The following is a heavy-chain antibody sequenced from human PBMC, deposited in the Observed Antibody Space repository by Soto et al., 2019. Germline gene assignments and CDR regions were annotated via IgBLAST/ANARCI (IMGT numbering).Heavy chain of an antibody. D-gene: IGHD6-13*01. J-gene: IGHJ4*02. CDR3: ARDRIYSSSWHDY. CDR2: ISYDGSNK. Sequence: QVQLVESGGGVVQPGRSLRLSCAASGFTFSSYAMHWVRQAPGKGLEWVAVISYDGSNKYYADSVQGRFTISRDNSKNTLYLQINSLRAEDTAVYYCARDRIYSSSWHDYWGQGTLVTVSS. CDR1: GFTFSSYA. V-gene: IGHV3-30-3*01.